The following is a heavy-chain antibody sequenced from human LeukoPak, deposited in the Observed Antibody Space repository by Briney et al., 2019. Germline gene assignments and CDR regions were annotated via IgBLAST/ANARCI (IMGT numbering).Heavy chain of an antibody. J-gene: IGHJ4*02. CDR1: GGSISSGGYY. V-gene: IGHV4-31*03. Sequence: PSETLSLTCTVSGGSISSGGYYWSWIRQHPGKGLEWIGYIYYSGSTYYNPSLKSRVTISVDTSKNQFSLKLSSVTAADTAVYYCASGQGDPLYYYGSGTPFGTFDYWGQGTLVTVSS. CDR2: IYYSGST. D-gene: IGHD3-10*01. CDR3: ASGQGDPLYYYGSGTPFGTFDY.